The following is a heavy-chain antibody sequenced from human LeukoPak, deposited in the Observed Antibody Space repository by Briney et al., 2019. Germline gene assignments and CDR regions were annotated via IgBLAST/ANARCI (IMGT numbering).Heavy chain of an antibody. J-gene: IGHJ5*02. V-gene: IGHV1-2*02. D-gene: IGHD4-17*01. CDR2: INPNSGGT. CDR3: ARDSVGSANYGDYVTSNWFDP. Sequence: GASVKVSCKASGGTFSSYAISWVRQAPGQGLEWMGWINPNSGGTNYAQKFQGRVTMTRDTSISTAYMELSRLRSDDTAVYYCARDSVGSANYGDYVTSNWFDPWGQGTLVTVSS. CDR1: GGTFSSYA.